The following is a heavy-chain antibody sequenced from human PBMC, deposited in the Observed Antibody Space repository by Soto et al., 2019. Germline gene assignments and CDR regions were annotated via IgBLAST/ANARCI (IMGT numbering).Heavy chain of an antibody. D-gene: IGHD3-22*01. V-gene: IGHV3-48*01. CDR1: GFTFSTYS. CDR3: ARNTYYYDSSGPPAY. J-gene: IGHJ4*02. CDR2: ISSSSSTI. Sequence: GGSLRLSCAASGFTFSTYSMNWVRQAPGKGLEWVSYISSSSSTIFYTDSVKGRFTVSRDNAKNSLYLQMNSLRAEDTAVYYCARNTYYYDSSGPPAYWGQGTLVTVSS.